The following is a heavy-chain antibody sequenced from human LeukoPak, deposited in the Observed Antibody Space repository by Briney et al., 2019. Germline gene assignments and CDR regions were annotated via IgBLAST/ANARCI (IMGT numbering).Heavy chain of an antibody. V-gene: IGHV3-15*01. J-gene: IGHJ4*02. CDR2: IKSEVDGGTT. D-gene: IGHD1-26*01. CDR3: TTDGVGIEGATFDY. Sequence: PGGSLRLSCAVSGFTFSHAWMSWVRQAPGKGLEWVGRIKSEVDGGTTDYAAPVKGRFTIARDDSKNTLYLQMNSLKTEDTAVYYCTTDGVGIEGATFDYWGQGILVTVSS. CDR1: GFTFSHAW.